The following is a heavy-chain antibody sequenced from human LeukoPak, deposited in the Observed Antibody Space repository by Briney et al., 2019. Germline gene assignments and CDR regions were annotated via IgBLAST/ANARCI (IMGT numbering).Heavy chain of an antibody. CDR3: AGGPGWIHDY. J-gene: IGHJ4*02. V-gene: IGHV3-7*01. D-gene: IGHD5-18*01. CDR2: IKKDGSAT. CDR1: GFSFSNYW. Sequence: GGSLRLSCAASGFSFSNYWMNWVRQAPGKGLEWVANIKKDGSATYYVDSVKGRFTISRDNAKNSLSLQMNSLRVEDTAVYFCAGGPGWIHDYWGQGTLVAVSS.